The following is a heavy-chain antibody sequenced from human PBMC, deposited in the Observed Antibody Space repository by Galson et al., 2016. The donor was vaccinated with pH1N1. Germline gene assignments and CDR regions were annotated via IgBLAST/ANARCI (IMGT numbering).Heavy chain of an antibody. D-gene: IGHD1-26*01. CDR3: ARGVGGRYVGDEPLDY. CDR1: GGPFRNYA. CDR2: IIGVFASA. V-gene: IGHV1-69*13. J-gene: IGHJ4*02. Sequence: SVKVSCKASGGPFRNYAVSWVRQAPGQGLEWMGGIIGVFASANYAQKFQGRVTITADESTTTVYMELRSLRFEDTAVYYCARGVGGRYVGDEPLDYWGQGTLVVVSS.